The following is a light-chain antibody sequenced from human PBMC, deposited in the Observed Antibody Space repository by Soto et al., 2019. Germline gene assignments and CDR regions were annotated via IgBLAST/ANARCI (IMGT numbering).Light chain of an antibody. V-gene: IGKV3-20*01. CDR1: QSVSSSY. CDR2: GAS. CDR3: QQYGSSPACFT. J-gene: IGKJ3*01. Sequence: EIVWTQAPGTLSLSPGERATLSCRASQSVSSSYLSWYQQKPGHAPMLLIYGASSRATGIPDRLSGSGSGTEFTLTISRMETEDFAVYYCQQYGSSPACFTFGPGTKADIK.